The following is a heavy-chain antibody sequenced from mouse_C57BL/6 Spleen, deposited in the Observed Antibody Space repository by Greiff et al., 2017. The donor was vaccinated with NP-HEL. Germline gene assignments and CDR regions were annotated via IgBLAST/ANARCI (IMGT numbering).Heavy chain of an antibody. CDR1: GYTFTDYY. V-gene: IGHV1-26*01. Sequence: EVQLHQSGPELVKPGASVKISCKASGYTFTDYYMNWVKQSHGKSLEWIGDINPNNGGTSYNQKFKGKATLTVDKSSSTAYMELRSLTSEDSAVYYCARGDLLWLRRLAYWGQGTTLTVSS. CDR2: INPNNGGT. J-gene: IGHJ2*01. CDR3: ARGDLLWLRRLAY. D-gene: IGHD2-2*01.